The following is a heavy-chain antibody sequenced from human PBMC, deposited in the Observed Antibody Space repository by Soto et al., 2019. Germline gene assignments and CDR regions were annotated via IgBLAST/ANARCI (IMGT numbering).Heavy chain of an antibody. CDR3: AKDGPTGYCSSTSCWPIYYFDY. D-gene: IGHD2-2*01. Sequence: SGGSLRLSCAASGFTFSSYAMSWVRQAPGKGLEWVSAISGSGGSTYYADSVKGRFTISRDNSKNTLYLQMNSLRAEDTAVYYRAKDGPTGYCSSTSCWPIYYFDYWGQGTLVTVSS. V-gene: IGHV3-23*01. CDR2: ISGSGGST. J-gene: IGHJ4*02. CDR1: GFTFSSYA.